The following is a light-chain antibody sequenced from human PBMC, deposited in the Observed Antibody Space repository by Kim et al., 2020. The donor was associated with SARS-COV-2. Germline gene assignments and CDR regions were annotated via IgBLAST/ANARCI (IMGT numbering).Light chain of an antibody. Sequence: LSPWVRAPPPCTASQSVCTSFAWYQQKPGQAPSLLIPGTSSRSTGIPDRFSGSGSGTDFSLTISRLEPEDFAVYYCQQYDTSPITFGQGTRLEIK. V-gene: IGKV3-20*01. CDR1: QSVCTS. J-gene: IGKJ5*01. CDR2: GTS. CDR3: QQYDTSPIT.